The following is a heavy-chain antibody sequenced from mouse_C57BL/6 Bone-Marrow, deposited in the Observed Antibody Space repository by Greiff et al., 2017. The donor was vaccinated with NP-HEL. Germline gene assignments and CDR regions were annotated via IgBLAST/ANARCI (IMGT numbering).Heavy chain of an antibody. J-gene: IGHJ2*01. Sequence: EVHLVESGGGLVKPGGSLKLSCAASGFTFSDYGMHWVRQAPEKGLEWVAYISSGSSTIYYADTVKGRFTISRDNAKNTLFLQMTSLRSEDTAMYYCARRSYYYGSRYFDYWGQGTTLTVSS. V-gene: IGHV5-17*01. CDR3: ARRSYYYGSRYFDY. CDR1: GFTFSDYG. CDR2: ISSGSSTI. D-gene: IGHD1-1*01.